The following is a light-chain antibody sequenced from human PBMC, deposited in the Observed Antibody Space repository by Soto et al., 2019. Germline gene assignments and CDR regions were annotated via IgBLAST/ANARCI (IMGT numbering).Light chain of an antibody. J-gene: IGLJ1*01. CDR3: SSYAGSSTV. CDR2: EVS. Sequence: QSVLTQPLSASGSPGQSVTISCTGTSSDVGAYNYVSWYQQHPGKAPKLMIYEVSYRPSGVPDRFSGSKSGNTASLTVSGLQAEDEADYYCSSYAGSSTVFGTGTKVTVL. CDR1: SSDVGAYNY. V-gene: IGLV2-8*01.